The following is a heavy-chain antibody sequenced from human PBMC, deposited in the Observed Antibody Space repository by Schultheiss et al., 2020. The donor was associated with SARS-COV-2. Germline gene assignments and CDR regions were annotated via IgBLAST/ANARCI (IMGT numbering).Heavy chain of an antibody. CDR2: IYPGDSDT. Sequence: GESLKISCKASGYSFTNYWIGWVRQMPGKGLEWMGVIYPGDSDTRYSPSFQGQVTISADKSISTAYLQWSSLKASDSAMYYCARHEGAPYSSSCYPDYWGQGTLVTVSS. V-gene: IGHV5-51*01. J-gene: IGHJ4*02. CDR3: ARHEGAPYSSSCYPDY. D-gene: IGHD6-13*01. CDR1: GYSFTNYW.